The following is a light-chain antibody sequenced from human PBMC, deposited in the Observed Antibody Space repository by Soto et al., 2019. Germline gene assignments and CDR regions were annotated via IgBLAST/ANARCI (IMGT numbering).Light chain of an antibody. Sequence: TQSPSKRHGSVAERGNITFRASQTISSWLAWYQQKPGKAPKLLIYKASTLTSGVPSRFRGSGSGTECSLAISRLQPCDLATYYCQHDKSYSEAFGQGTKVDI. V-gene: IGKV1-5*03. J-gene: IGKJ1*01. CDR2: KAS. CDR3: QHDKSYSEA. CDR1: QTISSW.